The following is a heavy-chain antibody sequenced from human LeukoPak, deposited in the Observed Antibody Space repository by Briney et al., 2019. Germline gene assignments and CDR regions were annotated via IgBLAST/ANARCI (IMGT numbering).Heavy chain of an antibody. J-gene: IGHJ3*02. CDR2: IYHSGST. Sequence: SQTLSPTCAVSGGSISSGGYSWSWIRQPPGKGLEWTGYIYHSGSTYYNPSLKSRVTISVDRSKNQFSLKLSSVTAADTAVYYCACLRGYSYGRDAFDIWGQGTMVTVSS. D-gene: IGHD5-18*01. CDR1: GGSISSGGYS. V-gene: IGHV4-30-2*01. CDR3: ACLRGYSYGRDAFDI.